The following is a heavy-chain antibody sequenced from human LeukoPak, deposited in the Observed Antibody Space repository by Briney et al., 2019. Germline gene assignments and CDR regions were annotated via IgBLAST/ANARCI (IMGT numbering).Heavy chain of an antibody. Sequence: ASVKVSCKASGYTFTSYGISWVRQAPGQGLEWMGGITSKFNIIKYAQKFQSRVTITADESTSTAYVELSGLRSEDTAMYYCGRWAGSSTRDGFWSGPFNFWGQGTLVSVSS. CDR3: GRWAGSSTRDGFWSGPFNF. CDR2: ITSKFNII. CDR1: GYTFTSYG. J-gene: IGHJ4*02. D-gene: IGHD3-3*01. V-gene: IGHV1-69*13.